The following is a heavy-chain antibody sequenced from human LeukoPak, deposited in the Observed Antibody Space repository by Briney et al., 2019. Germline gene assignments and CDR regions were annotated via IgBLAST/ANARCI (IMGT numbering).Heavy chain of an antibody. Sequence: NPGGSLRLSCAASGFTFSSYSMNWVRQAPGKGLEWVSSISSSSSYIYYADSVKGRFTISRDNAKNSLYLQINSLRAEDTAVYYCAREGTDYSVMDYWGQGTLVTVSS. CDR1: GFTFSSYS. CDR2: ISSSSSYI. D-gene: IGHD2-21*01. J-gene: IGHJ4*02. CDR3: AREGTDYSVMDY. V-gene: IGHV3-21*01.